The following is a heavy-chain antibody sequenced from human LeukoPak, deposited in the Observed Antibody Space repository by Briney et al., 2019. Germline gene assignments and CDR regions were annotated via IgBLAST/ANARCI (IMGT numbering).Heavy chain of an antibody. V-gene: IGHV1-2*02. CDR2: INPNSGGT. J-gene: IGHJ4*02. D-gene: IGHD3-10*01. CDR1: GGTFSSYA. CDR3: ARDQNYYGSGSYLDY. Sequence: ASVKVSCKASGGTFSSYAFSWVRQAPGQGLEWMGWINPNSGGTNYAQKFQGRVTLTRDTSISTAYMELTRLRSDDTAVYYCARDQNYYGSGSYLDYWGQGTLVTVSS.